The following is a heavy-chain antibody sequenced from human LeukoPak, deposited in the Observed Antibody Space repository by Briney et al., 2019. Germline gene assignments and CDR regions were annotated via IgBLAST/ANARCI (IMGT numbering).Heavy chain of an antibody. CDR3: ARDSPRLFAFDI. CDR1: GFTFSSYG. V-gene: IGHV3-33*01. CDR2: IWYDGSNK. Sequence: GGSLRLSCAASGFTFSSYGMHWVRQAPGKGLEWVAVIWYDGSNKYYADSVKGRFTISRDNSKNTLYLQINSLRAEDTAVYYCARDSPRLFAFDIWGQGTMVTVSS. J-gene: IGHJ3*02.